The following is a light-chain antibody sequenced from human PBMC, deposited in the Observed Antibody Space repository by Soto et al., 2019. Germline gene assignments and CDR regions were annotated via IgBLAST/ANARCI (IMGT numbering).Light chain of an antibody. CDR1: SSDVGGYNY. J-gene: IGLJ2*01. Sequence: QSALTQPASVSGSPGQSITISCTGSSSDVGGYNYVSWYQQHPGKPPKLMIYEVSNRPSGISNRFAGSKSGNTASLTLSGLQAEEEADYYCSSYTSSSTLVFGGGTKLTVL. V-gene: IGLV2-14*01. CDR3: SSYTSSSTLV. CDR2: EVS.